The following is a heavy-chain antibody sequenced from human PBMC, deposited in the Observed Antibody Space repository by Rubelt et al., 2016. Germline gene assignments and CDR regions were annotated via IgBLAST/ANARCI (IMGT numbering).Heavy chain of an antibody. D-gene: IGHD4-17*01. J-gene: IGHJ5*02. CDR1: GYSFTSYW. Sequence: EVQLVQSGAEVKKPGESLKISCKGSGYSFTSYWIGWVRQMPGKGLEWMGIIHPGDSDTRYRPSIPGESPISADKTISAACRQWSSLKASDTAMYYWARVTTVTNDNWFDPWGQGTLVTVSS. V-gene: IGHV5-51*01. CDR2: IHPGDSDT. CDR3: ARVTTVTNDNWFDP.